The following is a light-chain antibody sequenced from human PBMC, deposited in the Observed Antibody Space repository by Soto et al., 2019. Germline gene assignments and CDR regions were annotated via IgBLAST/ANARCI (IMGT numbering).Light chain of an antibody. CDR2: VAS. V-gene: IGKV1-5*01. CDR3: QQYHRSSIT. J-gene: IGKJ5*01. CDR1: QSLNNN. Sequence: DIQMTQSPSTLSASVGDRVTITCRASQSLNNNLAWYQQTPGKAPKLLIYVASTLERGVPSRFSGTGSGTEFTLTISSLHPDDFATYYCQQYHRSSITFGQGTRLEIK.